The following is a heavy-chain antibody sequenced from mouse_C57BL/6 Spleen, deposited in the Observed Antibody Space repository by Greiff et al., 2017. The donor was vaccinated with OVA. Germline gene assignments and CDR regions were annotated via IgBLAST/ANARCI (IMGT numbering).Heavy chain of an antibody. CDR1: GYSITSGYD. CDR2: ISYSGST. D-gene: IGHD2-1*01. CDR3: ARDGGNYDWYFDG. J-gene: IGHJ1*03. Sequence: DVQLQESGPGMVKPSQSLSLTCTVTGYSITSGYDWHWIRHFPGNKLEWMGYISYSGSTNYNPSLKSRISITHDTSKNHFFLKLNSVTTEDTATYYCARDGGNYDWYFDGWGTGTTVTVSS. V-gene: IGHV3-1*01.